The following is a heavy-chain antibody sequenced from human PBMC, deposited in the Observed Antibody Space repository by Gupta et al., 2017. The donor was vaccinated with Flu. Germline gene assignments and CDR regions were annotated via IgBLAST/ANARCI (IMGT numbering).Heavy chain of an antibody. CDR1: GFTFIDSW. CDR3: ARNRGWEQFDY. CDR2: INQDGSTK. J-gene: IGHJ4*02. V-gene: IGHV3-7*01. D-gene: IGHD5-24*01. Sequence: EVQLVESGGGLVQPGGALRLSCAAPGFTFIDSWMNWVRQAPGKGLDGVANINQDGSTKNYVDSLKGRFTVSRDNAKNSLYLQMDSLRAEDTAVYFCARNRGWEQFDYWGQGTLVTVSS.